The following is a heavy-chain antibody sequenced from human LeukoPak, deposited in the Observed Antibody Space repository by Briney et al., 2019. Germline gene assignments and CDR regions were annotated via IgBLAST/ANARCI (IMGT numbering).Heavy chain of an antibody. CDR2: ISGSGGST. D-gene: IGHD3-10*01. CDR1: GFTFSSYA. CDR3: AKDYYGSGSYYNRPFDY. Sequence: GGSLRLSCAASGFTFSSYAMSWVRQVPGKGLEWVSAISGSGGSTYYADSVKGRFTISRDNSKNTLYLQMNSLRAEDTAVYYCAKDYYGSGSYYNRPFDYWGQGTLVTVSS. J-gene: IGHJ4*02. V-gene: IGHV3-23*01.